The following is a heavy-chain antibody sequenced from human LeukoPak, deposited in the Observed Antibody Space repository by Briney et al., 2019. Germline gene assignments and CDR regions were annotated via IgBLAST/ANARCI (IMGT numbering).Heavy chain of an antibody. Sequence: ASVKVSCKASGGTFSSYAISWVRQAPGQGLEWMGRINPNSGGTNYAQKFQGRVTMTRDTSISTAYMELSRLRSDDTAVYYCARGRVGAAAGTVWFDPWGQGTLVTVSS. CDR3: ARGRVGAAAGTVWFDP. D-gene: IGHD6-13*01. V-gene: IGHV1-2*02. CDR1: GGTFSSYA. CDR2: INPNSGGT. J-gene: IGHJ5*02.